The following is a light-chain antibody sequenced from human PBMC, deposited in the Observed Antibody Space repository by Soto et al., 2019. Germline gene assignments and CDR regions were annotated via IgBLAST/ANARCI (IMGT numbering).Light chain of an antibody. Sequence: EIVLTQSPGTLSLSPGERATLSCRASQSLSSRSLAWYQQKPGQAPRLLIYDTSSRATDIPDRFTGSGSGTDFTLTISRLEPEDFAGYYCQQYIMSPYTFGQGTKLEIK. CDR2: DTS. J-gene: IGKJ2*01. V-gene: IGKV3-20*01. CDR1: QSLSSRS. CDR3: QQYIMSPYT.